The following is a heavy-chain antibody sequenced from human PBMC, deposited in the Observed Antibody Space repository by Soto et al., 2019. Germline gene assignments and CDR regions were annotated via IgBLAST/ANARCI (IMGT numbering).Heavy chain of an antibody. CDR1: GFTFSSYA. CDR3: AKATKGSLYYYYGMDV. V-gene: IGHV3-23*01. CDR2: IGASGGST. Sequence: GGSLRLSCAASGFTFSSYAMSWVRQAPGKGLEWVSVIGASGGSTYYADSVKGRFTISRDNSKNTLYLQMNSLRAEDTAIYYCAKATKGSLYYYYGMDVWGQGTTVTVSS. J-gene: IGHJ6*02.